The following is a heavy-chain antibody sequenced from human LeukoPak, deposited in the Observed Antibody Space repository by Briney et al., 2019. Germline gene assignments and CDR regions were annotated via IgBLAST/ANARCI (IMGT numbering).Heavy chain of an antibody. J-gene: IGHJ4*02. CDR3: ARDSYYDFWSGYYTFDY. Sequence: GGSLRLSCAASGFTFRTSAMNWVRQAPGKGLEWVSYISSSSSTIYYADSVKGRFTISRDNAKNSLYLQMNSLRDEDTAVYYCARDSYYDFWSGYYTFDYWGQGTLVTVSS. D-gene: IGHD3-3*01. V-gene: IGHV3-48*02. CDR1: GFTFRTSA. CDR2: ISSSSSTI.